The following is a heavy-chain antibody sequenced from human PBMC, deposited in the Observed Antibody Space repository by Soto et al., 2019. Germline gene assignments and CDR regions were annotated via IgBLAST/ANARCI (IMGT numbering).Heavy chain of an antibody. V-gene: IGHV4-34*01. CDR3: ARGGDCSGGSCYPPPSQYYFDY. J-gene: IGHJ4*02. CDR1: GGSFSGYY. D-gene: IGHD2-15*01. CDR2: INHSGST. Sequence: SETLSLTCAVYGGSFSGYYWSWIRQPPGKGLEWIGEINHSGSTNYNPSLKSRVTISVDTSKNQFSLKLSSVTAADTAVYYCARGGDCSGGSCYPPPSQYYFDYWGQGTLVTVSS.